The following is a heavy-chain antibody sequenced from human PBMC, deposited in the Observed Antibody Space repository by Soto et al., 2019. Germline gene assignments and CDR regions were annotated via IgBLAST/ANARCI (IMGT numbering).Heavy chain of an antibody. J-gene: IGHJ1*01. D-gene: IGHD1-26*01. V-gene: IGHV4-39*02. CDR1: GGSNSSSSYY. CDR3: ARLAYSGSLQT. Sequence: SETLSLTCTVSGGSNSSSSYYWGWIRQPPGKGLEWIGSIYYSGATYYNPSLQSRVTISVDTSNNRFSLTLSSLTAADTAVYFCARLAYSGSLQTWCQGALVTVFS. CDR2: IYYSGAT.